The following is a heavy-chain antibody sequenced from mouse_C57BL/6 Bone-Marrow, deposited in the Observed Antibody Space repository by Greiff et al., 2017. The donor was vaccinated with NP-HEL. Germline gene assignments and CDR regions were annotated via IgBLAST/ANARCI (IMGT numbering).Heavy chain of an antibody. D-gene: IGHD2-4*01. CDR2: IYPRSGNT. J-gene: IGHJ3*01. CDR3: ARSTMITPFAY. Sequence: LVESGAELARPGASVKLSCKASGYTFTSYGISWVKQRTGQGLEWIGEIYPRSGNTYYNEKFKGKATLTADKSSSTAYMELRSLTSEDSAVYFCARSTMITPFAYWGQGTLVTVSA. CDR1: GYTFTSYG. V-gene: IGHV1-81*01.